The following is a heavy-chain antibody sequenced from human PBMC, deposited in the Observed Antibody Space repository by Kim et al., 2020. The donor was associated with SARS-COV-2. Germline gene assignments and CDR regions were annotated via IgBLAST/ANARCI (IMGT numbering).Heavy chain of an antibody. V-gene: IGHV3-53*01. Sequence: GGSLRLSCAASGFTVSSNYMSWVRQAPGKGLEWVSVIYSGGSTYYADSVKGRFTISRDNSKNTLYLQMNSLRAEDTAVYYCARAENHIVATIQLRWDYYMDVWGKGTTVTVSS. CDR2: IYSGGST. CDR3: ARAENHIVATIQLRWDYYMDV. CDR1: GFTVSSNY. J-gene: IGHJ6*03. D-gene: IGHD5-12*01.